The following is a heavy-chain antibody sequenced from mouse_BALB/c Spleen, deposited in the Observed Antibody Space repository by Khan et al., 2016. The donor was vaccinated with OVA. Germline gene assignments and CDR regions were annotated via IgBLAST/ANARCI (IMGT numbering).Heavy chain of an antibody. CDR1: GFTFSTYG. CDR2: VSTGGGYT. V-gene: IGHV5-6*01. J-gene: IGHJ3*01. D-gene: IGHD1-1*01. Sequence: EVELVESGGDLVKPGGSLKLSCAASGFTFSTYGMSWVRQTPDKRLEWVATVSTGGGYTYYPDSVKGRFTISSDNAKNTLYLQMSGLKSEDTAMVYCTRLSYYYDSEGFAYWGQGTLVTVSA. CDR3: TRLSYYYDSEGFAY.